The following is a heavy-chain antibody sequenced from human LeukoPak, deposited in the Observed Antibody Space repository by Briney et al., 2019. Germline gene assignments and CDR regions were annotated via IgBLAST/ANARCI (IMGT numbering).Heavy chain of an antibody. V-gene: IGHV3-48*03. D-gene: IGHD3-10*01. CDR2: ISSSGSTI. Sequence: GGSLRLSCAASGFTFSSYEMNWVRQAPGKGLEWVSYISSSGSTIYYADSVKGRFTISRDNSKNTLYLQMGSLRAEDMAVYYCARALWFGRQMDVWGKGTTVTISS. J-gene: IGHJ6*04. CDR1: GFTFSSYE. CDR3: ARALWFGRQMDV.